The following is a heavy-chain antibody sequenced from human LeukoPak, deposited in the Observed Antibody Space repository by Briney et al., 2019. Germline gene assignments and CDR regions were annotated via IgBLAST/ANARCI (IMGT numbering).Heavy chain of an antibody. J-gene: IGHJ4*02. CDR3: AKGPKQLLVGSRGYYFDY. V-gene: IGHV3-23*01. Sequence: GGSLRLSCAASGFTFSSYAMSWVRQAPGKGLEWVSGISGSGDRRNYADSVKGRFTISRDISKNTLYLQMNSLRAEDTAVYYCAKGPKQLLVGSRGYYFDYWGQGTLVTVSS. CDR1: GFTFSSYA. CDR2: ISGSGDRR. D-gene: IGHD6-13*01.